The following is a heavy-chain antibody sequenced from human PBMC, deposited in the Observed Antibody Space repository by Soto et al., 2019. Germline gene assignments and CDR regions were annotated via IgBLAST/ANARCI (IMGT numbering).Heavy chain of an antibody. Sequence: SETPSLTCTVSGGSISSYYWSWIRQPPGKGLEWIGYIYYSGSTNYNPSLKSRVTISVDTSKNQFPLKLSSVTAADTAVYYCATQEVGGSYVYTFDPWGQGTLVTVS. CDR1: GGSISSYY. CDR3: ATQEVGGSYVYTFDP. D-gene: IGHD1-26*01. CDR2: IYYSGST. V-gene: IGHV4-59*08. J-gene: IGHJ5*02.